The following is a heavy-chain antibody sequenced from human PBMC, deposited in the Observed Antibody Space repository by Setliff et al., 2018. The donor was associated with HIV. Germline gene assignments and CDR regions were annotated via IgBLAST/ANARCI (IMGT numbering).Heavy chain of an antibody. CDR2: FNPNSGVT. D-gene: IGHD3-3*01. Sequence: ASVKVSCKASGYTFTSYYMHWVRQAPGQGLEWLGRFNPNSGVTNSPQKFQGRVTMTRDTSINTAYMELSRLTSDDTAFYYCAREPTGDFWSGYSSRGLDYWGQGTLVTVSS. V-gene: IGHV1-2*06. CDR1: GYTFTSYY. J-gene: IGHJ4*02. CDR3: AREPTGDFWSGYSSRGLDY.